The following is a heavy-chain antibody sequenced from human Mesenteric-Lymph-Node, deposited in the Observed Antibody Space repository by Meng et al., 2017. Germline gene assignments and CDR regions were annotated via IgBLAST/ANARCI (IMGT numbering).Heavy chain of an antibody. Sequence: ASVKVSCKASGYTFNSYGINWVRQAPGEGLEWMGWINAYNGNTNYAQKVQGRVTMTTDTSTSTAYMGLRSLRSDDTAVYYCARGRVSYTNTGLISVWGQGTLVTVSS. CDR1: GYTFNSYG. J-gene: IGHJ4*02. CDR2: INAYNGNT. D-gene: IGHD4-11*01. V-gene: IGHV1-18*01. CDR3: ARGRVSYTNTGLISV.